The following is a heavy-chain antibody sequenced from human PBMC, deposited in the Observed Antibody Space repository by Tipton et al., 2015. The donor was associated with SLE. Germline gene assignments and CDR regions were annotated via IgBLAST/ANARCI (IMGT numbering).Heavy chain of an antibody. CDR2: IYTIGST. J-gene: IGHJ3*02. V-gene: IGHV4-4*08. CDR1: GGSISSYY. CDR3: ARDGRSREAFDI. Sequence: TLSLTCSVSGGSISSYYWSWIRQPPGKGLEWIGYIYTIGSTNYNPPRQSRVTMSVDTSKNQITLKLSSVTAADTAVYYCARDGRSREAFDIWGLGTMVTVSS.